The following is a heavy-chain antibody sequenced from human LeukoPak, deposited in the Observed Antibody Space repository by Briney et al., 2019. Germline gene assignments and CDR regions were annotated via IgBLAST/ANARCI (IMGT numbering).Heavy chain of an antibody. D-gene: IGHD5-24*01. CDR3: ARDKGGRDGYNYYGY. CDR2: IYSGGST. J-gene: IGHJ4*02. Sequence: GTLRLSCAASGFTVSSNYMSWVRQAPGKGLEWVSVIYSGGSTYYADSVKGRFTISRDNSKNTLYLQMNSLRAEDTAVYYCARDKGGRDGYNYYGYWGQGTLVTVSS. V-gene: IGHV3-53*01. CDR1: GFTVSSNY.